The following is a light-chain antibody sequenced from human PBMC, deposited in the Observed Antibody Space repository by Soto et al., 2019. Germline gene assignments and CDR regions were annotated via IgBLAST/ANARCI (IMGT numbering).Light chain of an antibody. J-gene: IGLJ3*02. V-gene: IGLV6-57*01. CDR3: QSYDSNNQV. CDR2: ENN. Sequence: FMLTQPHSVSESPGKTVTISCTRSGGSIASNYVQWYQQRPGSSPTTVIYENNQRPSGVPDRLSGSIDSSSNSASLTISGLKTEDEADYYCQSYDSNNQVFGGGTKLTVL. CDR1: GGSIASNY.